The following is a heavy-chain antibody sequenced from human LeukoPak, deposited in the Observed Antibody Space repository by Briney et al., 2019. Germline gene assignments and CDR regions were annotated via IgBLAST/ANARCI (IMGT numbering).Heavy chain of an antibody. CDR2: INPHSGKT. V-gene: IGHV1-8*01. Sequence: ASVKVSCKTSGYPFSNYDINWVRQATGQGLEWMGWINPHSGKTGYVQKFQGRVTMTTDTSASTAYMELSSLRSEDTAVYYCARLSSHYGDYKVDPWGQGTLVTVSS. D-gene: IGHD4-17*01. CDR3: ARLSSHYGDYKVDP. J-gene: IGHJ5*02. CDR1: GYPFSNYD.